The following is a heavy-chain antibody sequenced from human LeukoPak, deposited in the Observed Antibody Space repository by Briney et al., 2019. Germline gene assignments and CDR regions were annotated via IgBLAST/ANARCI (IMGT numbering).Heavy chain of an antibody. Sequence: GSLRLSCAASGFTVSSTYMSWVRQSPGKGLEWVSVFYKDGKMFYIDSVKGRFAISRDTSKNTVYLQMNNLRAEDTAVYYCASRHCSGGDCYFAGADPFDHWGQGTLVTVSS. CDR3: ASRHCSGGDCYFAGADPFDH. V-gene: IGHV3-53*01. J-gene: IGHJ4*02. D-gene: IGHD2-21*01. CDR2: FYKDGKM. CDR1: GFTVSSTY.